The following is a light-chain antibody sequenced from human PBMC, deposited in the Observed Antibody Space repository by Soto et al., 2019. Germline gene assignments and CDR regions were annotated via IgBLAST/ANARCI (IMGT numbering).Light chain of an antibody. J-gene: IGKJ2*01. CDR3: QQRNPWPRT. CDR2: DAS. V-gene: IGKV3-11*01. Sequence: EIVLTQSPATLSLSPGERATLSCRASQSVSNYLAWYQQKPVLSPRLLIYDASDRATGIPPRFSGGRSGTDFTLTISSLEPEDFAVYYCQQRNPWPRTFGQGTKLEIK. CDR1: QSVSNY.